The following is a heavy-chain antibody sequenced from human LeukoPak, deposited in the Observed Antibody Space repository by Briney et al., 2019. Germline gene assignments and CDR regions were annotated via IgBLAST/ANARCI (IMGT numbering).Heavy chain of an antibody. Sequence: GASVKVSCQASGYTFTTYGIGWVRQAPGQGLEWMGRINPNSGGTNYAQKFQGRVTMTRDTSISTASMERSRLRSDDTAVYYCALLGYYGMDVWGQGTTVTVSS. D-gene: IGHD2-15*01. CDR3: ALLGYYGMDV. CDR2: INPNSGGT. CDR1: GYTFTTYG. V-gene: IGHV1-2*06. J-gene: IGHJ6*02.